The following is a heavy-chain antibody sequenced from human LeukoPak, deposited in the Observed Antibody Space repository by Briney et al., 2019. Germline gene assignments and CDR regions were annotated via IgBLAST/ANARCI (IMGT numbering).Heavy chain of an antibody. J-gene: IGHJ4*02. D-gene: IGHD1-1*01. CDR3: ARAPIGSADH. Sequence: SETLSLTCTVSGDSITSSYWTWMRLPPGKGLEWIGYIFYTGYTNYNPSLKSRVTISMDISKNQVSLHVNSVTTADTAVYYCARAPIGSADHWGPGAQVAVSS. V-gene: IGHV4-59*13. CDR2: IFYTGYT. CDR1: GDSITSSY.